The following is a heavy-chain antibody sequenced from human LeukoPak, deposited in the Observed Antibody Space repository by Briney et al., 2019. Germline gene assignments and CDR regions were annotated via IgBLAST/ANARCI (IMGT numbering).Heavy chain of an antibody. CDR3: ARYGVTMIVVVTPYFQH. J-gene: IGHJ1*01. V-gene: IGHV4-34*01. CDR2: INHSGST. CDR1: GGSFSGYY. D-gene: IGHD3-22*01. Sequence: SETLSLTCAVYGGSFSGYYWSWIRQPPGKGLEWIGEINHSGSTNYNPSLKSRVTISVDTSKNQFSLKLSSVTAADTAVYYCARYGVTMIVVVTPYFQHWGQGTLVTVSS.